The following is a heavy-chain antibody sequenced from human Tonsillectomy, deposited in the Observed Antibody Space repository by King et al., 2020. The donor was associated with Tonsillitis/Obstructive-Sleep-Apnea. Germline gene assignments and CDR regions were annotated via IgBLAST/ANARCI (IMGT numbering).Heavy chain of an antibody. CDR1: GFTFSSYS. J-gene: IGHJ4*02. Sequence: QLVQSGGGLVKPGGSLRLSCAASGFTFSSYSMNWVRQAPGKGLEWVSSISSSSSYIYYADSVKGRFTISRDNAKNSLYLQMNSLRAEDTAVYYCARFRSAWCPSVYWGQGTLVTVSS. D-gene: IGHD4/OR15-4a*01. CDR2: ISSSSSYI. CDR3: ARFRSAWCPSVY. V-gene: IGHV3-21*01.